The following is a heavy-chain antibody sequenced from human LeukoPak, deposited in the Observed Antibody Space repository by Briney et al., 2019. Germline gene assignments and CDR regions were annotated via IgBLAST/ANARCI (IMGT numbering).Heavy chain of an antibody. Sequence: GGSLRLSCAASGFTFDDYAMHWVRQAPGKGLEWVSGISWNSGSIGYADSVKGRFTISRDNAKNSLYLQMNSLGAEDTALYYCAKSLNYDSSGSNFDYWGQGTLVTVSS. J-gene: IGHJ4*02. CDR1: GFTFDDYA. CDR2: ISWNSGSI. CDR3: AKSLNYDSSGSNFDY. V-gene: IGHV3-9*01. D-gene: IGHD3-22*01.